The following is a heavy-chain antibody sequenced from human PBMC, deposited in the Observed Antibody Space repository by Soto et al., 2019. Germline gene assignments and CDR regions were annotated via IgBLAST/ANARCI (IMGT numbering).Heavy chain of an antibody. D-gene: IGHD1-1*01. CDR2: IIPKFGTT. CDR3: ARASSRQCIRRSVPCFYGMDV. V-gene: IGHV1-69*13. Sequence: SVKVSCKASGGSFSSYAISWVRQAPGQGLEWMGGIIPKFGTTNYAQKFRGRVTITADESTSTAYMELSSLRSEDTAVYYCARASSRQCIRRSVPCFYGMDVWGPAIAVTV. CDR1: GGSFSSYA. J-gene: IGHJ6*02.